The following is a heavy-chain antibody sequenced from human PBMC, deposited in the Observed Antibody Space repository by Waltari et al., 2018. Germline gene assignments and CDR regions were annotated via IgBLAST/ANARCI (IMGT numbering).Heavy chain of an antibody. Sequence: QLQLQESGPGLVKPSGTLSLTCAVSGDSVGSTHWWSWVRQSPQKRLEWIGQVHGSGRTNYNPSFASQITVSLDTSNNLFALKVTSATAADTAVYYCARDRGRGLYLDTWGPGTLVTVSP. D-gene: IGHD2-15*01. CDR3: ARDRGRGLYLDT. CDR1: GDSVGSTHW. V-gene: IGHV4-4*02. J-gene: IGHJ5*02. CDR2: VHGSGRT.